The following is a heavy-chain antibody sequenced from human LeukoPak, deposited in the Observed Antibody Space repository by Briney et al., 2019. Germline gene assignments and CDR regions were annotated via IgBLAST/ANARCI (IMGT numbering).Heavy chain of an antibody. J-gene: IGHJ5*02. Sequence: ASVKVSCKASGYTFTSYYMHWVRQAPGQGLEWMGIINPSGGSTSYAQKFQGRVTMTRDMSTSTVYMELSSLRSEDTAVYYCARRTLWFGELWPWGQGTLVTVSS. V-gene: IGHV1-46*01. CDR1: GYTFTSYY. D-gene: IGHD3-10*01. CDR2: INPSGGST. CDR3: ARRTLWFGELWP.